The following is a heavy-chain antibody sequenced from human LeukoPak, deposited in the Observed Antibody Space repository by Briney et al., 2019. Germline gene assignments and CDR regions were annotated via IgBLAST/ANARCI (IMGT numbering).Heavy chain of an antibody. CDR1: GFTFSDYY. J-gene: IGHJ3*02. D-gene: IGHD2-21*01. CDR2: ISSSSSYT. Sequence: GGSLRLSCGASGFTFSDYYMSWIRQAPGKGLEWVSYISSSSSYTNYADSVKGRFTISRDNAKNSLYLQMNSLRAEDTAVYYCARGDDIDAFDIWGQGTMVTVSS. CDR3: ARGDDIDAFDI. V-gene: IGHV3-11*06.